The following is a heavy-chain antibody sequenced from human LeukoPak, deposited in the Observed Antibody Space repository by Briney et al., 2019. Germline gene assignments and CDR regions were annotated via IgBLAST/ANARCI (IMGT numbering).Heavy chain of an antibody. CDR3: AKGRTVVGGGNAFDI. Sequence: GGSLRLSCAASGFTFSSYAMSWVRQAPGKGLEWVSAISGSGGSTDYADSVKGRFTISRDNSKNTLYLQMNSLRAEDTAVYYCAKGRTVVGGGNAFDIWGQGTMVTVSS. CDR1: GFTFSSYA. CDR2: ISGSGGST. V-gene: IGHV3-23*01. D-gene: IGHD1-26*01. J-gene: IGHJ3*02.